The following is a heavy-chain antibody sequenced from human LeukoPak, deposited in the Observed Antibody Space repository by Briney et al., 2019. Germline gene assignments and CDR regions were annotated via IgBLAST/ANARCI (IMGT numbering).Heavy chain of an antibody. Sequence: SETLSLTCTVSGGSISSYYWSWIRQPPGKGLEWIGYIYYSGSTNYNPSLKSRVTISVDTSKNQFSLKLSSVTAADTAVYYCARDLSSGYYYPFDYWGQGTLVTVSS. CDR2: IYYSGST. CDR1: GGSISSYY. J-gene: IGHJ4*02. CDR3: ARDLSSGYYYPFDY. D-gene: IGHD3-22*01. V-gene: IGHV4-59*01.